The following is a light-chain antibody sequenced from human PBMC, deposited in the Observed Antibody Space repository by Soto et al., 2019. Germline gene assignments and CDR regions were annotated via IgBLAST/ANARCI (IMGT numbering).Light chain of an antibody. V-gene: IGLV2-14*01. CDR2: DVS. Sequence: QSVLTQPASVSGSPGQSITISCTGTSSDFGGYNYVSWYQQHPGKAPKLMIYDVSNRPSGVSNRFSGSKSGNTASLTISGLQAEDEAGYYCSSYTSSSTHVVFGGGTKVTVL. CDR3: SSYTSSSTHVV. CDR1: SSDFGGYNY. J-gene: IGLJ2*01.